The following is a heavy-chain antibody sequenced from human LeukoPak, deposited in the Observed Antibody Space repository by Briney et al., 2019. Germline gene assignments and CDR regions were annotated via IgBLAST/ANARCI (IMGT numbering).Heavy chain of an antibody. D-gene: IGHD3-3*01. J-gene: IGHJ4*02. CDR2: IYHRGST. CDR3: ARGAEYYAIWRGYAGYSDY. CDR1: GYSISNGYY. Sequence: SETLSLTCTVSGYSISNGYYWGWIRQPPGKELEWVGSIYHRGSTYYNTSLTRRVTISLERAKKKFFVNLTSVTAADTAVYFCARGAEYYAIWRGYAGYSDYWGQGISVTVSS. V-gene: IGHV4-38-2*02.